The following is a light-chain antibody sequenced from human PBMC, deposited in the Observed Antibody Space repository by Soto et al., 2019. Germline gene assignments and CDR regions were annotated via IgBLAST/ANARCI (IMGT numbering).Light chain of an antibody. CDR3: QQYGISPPRT. V-gene: IGKV3-20*01. J-gene: IGKJ1*01. CDR2: GAS. CDR1: QSVSNDF. Sequence: EIVLTQSPGILSLSPGQRVTLSCRVSQSVSNDFLAWYQQKPGQAPRLLIYGASTRATDVPDRFSGSGSGADFTLTISRLEPEDFAVYYCQQYGISPPRTFGQGTKVKMK.